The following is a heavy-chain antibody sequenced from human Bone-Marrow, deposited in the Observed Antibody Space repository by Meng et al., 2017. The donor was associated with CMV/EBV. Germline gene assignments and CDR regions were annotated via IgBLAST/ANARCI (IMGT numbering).Heavy chain of an antibody. V-gene: IGHV3-7*01. D-gene: IGHD3-10*01. CDR3: ARDYYGSGNGGYYYYYGMDV. J-gene: IGHJ6*02. Sequence: GESLKISCAASGFTFSSYWMSWVRQAPGKGLEWVANIKQDGSEKYYVDSVKGRFTISRDNAKNSLYLQMNRLRAEDTAVYYCARDYYGSGNGGYYYYYGMDVWGQGTTVTVSS. CDR2: IKQDGSEK. CDR1: GFTFSSYW.